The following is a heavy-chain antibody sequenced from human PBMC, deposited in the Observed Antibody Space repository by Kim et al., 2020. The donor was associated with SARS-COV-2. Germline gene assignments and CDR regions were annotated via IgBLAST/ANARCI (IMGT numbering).Heavy chain of an antibody. CDR2: ISSNGGSP. V-gene: IGHV3-30*18. D-gene: IGHD3-16*01. CDR3: AKDSGRYAQGFDY. J-gene: IGHJ4*02. Sequence: GGSLRLSCAASGFTFSNYGMHWVRQAPGKGLEWVAVISSNGGSPYYADSVKGRFAISRDNSKNMLYLQMNSLRGEDTAVYYCAKDSGRYAQGFDYWGQGTLVTASS. CDR1: GFTFSNYG.